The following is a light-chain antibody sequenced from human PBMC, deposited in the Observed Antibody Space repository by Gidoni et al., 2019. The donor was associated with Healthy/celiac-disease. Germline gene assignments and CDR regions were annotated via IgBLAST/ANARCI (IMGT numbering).Light chain of an antibody. Sequence: AIRMTQSPSSFSASTGDRVPIHCRPSPGIRSYLAWYQQKPGKAPKLLIYAASTMQSGVPSRFSGRGSGTDFTLTISCLQSEEFATYYCQQYYSYPQTFGGGTKVEIK. CDR2: AAS. V-gene: IGKV1-8*01. CDR1: PGIRSY. J-gene: IGKJ4*02. CDR3: QQYYSYPQT.